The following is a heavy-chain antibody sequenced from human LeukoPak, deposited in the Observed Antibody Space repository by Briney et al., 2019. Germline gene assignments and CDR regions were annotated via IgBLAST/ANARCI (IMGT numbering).Heavy chain of an antibody. D-gene: IGHD2-15*01. Sequence: GGSLRLSCAASGFTFSNAWMSWVRQAPGKGLEWVSAISGSSGSIYYADSVKGRFTISRDNAKNSLYLQMNSLRAEDTAVYYCARVAATPGGDAFDIWGQGTMVTVSS. V-gene: IGHV3-11*04. CDR1: GFTFSNAW. J-gene: IGHJ3*02. CDR3: ARVAATPGGDAFDI. CDR2: ISGSSGSI.